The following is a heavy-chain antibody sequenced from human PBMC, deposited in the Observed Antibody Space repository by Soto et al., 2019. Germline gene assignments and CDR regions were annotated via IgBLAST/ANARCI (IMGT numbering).Heavy chain of an antibody. D-gene: IGHD6-19*01. CDR1: GFTFSNYG. CDR2: MSRDGGVT. Sequence: EVQLLESGGGLVQPGGSLRLSCAASGFTFSNYGMTWVRQAPGKGLEWVSGMSRDGGVTDYRDSVKGRLTISRDISKNALYLQMNGLRAEDTAVYYCAKIDKFNPQSGGWANSFDYWGQGTLVTVSS. V-gene: IGHV3-23*01. J-gene: IGHJ4*02. CDR3: AKIDKFNPQSGGWANSFDY.